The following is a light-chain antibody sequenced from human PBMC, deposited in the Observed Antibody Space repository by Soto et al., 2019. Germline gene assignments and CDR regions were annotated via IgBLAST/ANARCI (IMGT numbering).Light chain of an antibody. CDR2: DAS. CDR1: QSVSSD. CDR3: QQRSNWTPIT. Sequence: EIVLTQSPCTLSLSPGERATLSFRASQSVSSDLAWYQQKPGQAPRLLIYDASNSATGIPARFSGSGSGTDFTLTISSLEAEDFAVYYCQQRSNWTPITFGQGTRLEIK. J-gene: IGKJ5*01. V-gene: IGKV3-11*01.